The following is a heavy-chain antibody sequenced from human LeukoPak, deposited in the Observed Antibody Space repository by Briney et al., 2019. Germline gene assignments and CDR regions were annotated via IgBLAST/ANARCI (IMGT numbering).Heavy chain of an antibody. CDR3: ASDLIY. CDR1: GFTFKSYA. J-gene: IGHJ4*02. V-gene: IGHV3-53*05. Sequence: PGGSLRLSCAASGFTFKSYAMNWVRRAPGKGLEWVSVIYGVDGTSYADSVKGRFTISRDNSKNTVYLQMNSLRAEDTAVYYCASDLIYWGQGTLVTVSS. CDR2: IYGVDGT.